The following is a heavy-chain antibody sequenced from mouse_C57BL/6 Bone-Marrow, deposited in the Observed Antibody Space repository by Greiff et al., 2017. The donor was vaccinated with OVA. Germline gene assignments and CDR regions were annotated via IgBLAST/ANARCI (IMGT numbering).Heavy chain of an antibody. Sequence: EVKVEESGPGLVKPSQSLSLTCSVTGYSITSGYYWNWIRQFPGNKLEWMGYISYDGSNNYNPSLKNRISITRDTSKNQFFLKLNSVTTEDTATYYCERGKGQLRHFDYWGQGTTLTVSS. CDR3: ERGKGQLRHFDY. CDR1: GYSITSGYY. J-gene: IGHJ2*01. V-gene: IGHV3-6*01. CDR2: ISYDGSN. D-gene: IGHD3-2*02.